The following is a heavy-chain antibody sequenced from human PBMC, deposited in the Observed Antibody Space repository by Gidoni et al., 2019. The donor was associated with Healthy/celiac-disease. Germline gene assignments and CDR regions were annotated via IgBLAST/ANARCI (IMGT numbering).Heavy chain of an antibody. CDR1: GGSFSGYY. CDR2: INHSGST. Sequence: QVQLQQWGAGLLKPSETLSLTCAVYGGSFSGYYWSWIRQPPGKGLEWIGEINHSGSTNYNPSLKSRVTISVDTSKNQFSLKLSSVTAADTAVYYCARTELYGMDVWGQGTTVTVSS. V-gene: IGHV4-34*01. CDR3: ARTELYGMDV. D-gene: IGHD1-7*01. J-gene: IGHJ6*02.